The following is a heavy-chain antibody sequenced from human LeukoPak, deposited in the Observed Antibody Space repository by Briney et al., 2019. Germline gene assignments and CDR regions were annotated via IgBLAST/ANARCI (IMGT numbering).Heavy chain of an antibody. J-gene: IGHJ4*02. CDR2: ISDNGGET. CDR3: ATDRERDPSVYYLV. CDR1: GFTFTDYA. D-gene: IGHD3-22*01. V-gene: IGHV3-23*01. Sequence: PGGSLRLSCAASGFTFTDYAMSWVRQAPEKGLEWISTISDNGGETYYADSVKGRFAISRDNSKNTLFLHMNSLRAEDSAVYYCATDRERDPSVYYLVGGQGTLITVSS.